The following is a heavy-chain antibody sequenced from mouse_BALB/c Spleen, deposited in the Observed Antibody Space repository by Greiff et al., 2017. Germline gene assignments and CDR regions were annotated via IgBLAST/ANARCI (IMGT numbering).Heavy chain of an antibody. V-gene: IGHV3-6*02. CDR3: AREGYYGSSYEAY. J-gene: IGHJ3*01. D-gene: IGHD1-1*01. CDR1: GYSITSGYY. CDR2: ISYDGSN. Sequence: EVQVVESGPGLVKPSQSLSLTCSVTGYSITSGYYWNWIRQFPGNKLEWMGYISYDGSNNYNPSLKNRISITRDTSKNQFFLKLNSVTTEDTATYYCAREGYYGSSYEAYWGQGTLVTVSA.